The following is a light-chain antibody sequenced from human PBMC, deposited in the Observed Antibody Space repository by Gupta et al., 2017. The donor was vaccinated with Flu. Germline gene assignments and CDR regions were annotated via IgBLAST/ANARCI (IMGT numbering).Light chain of an antibody. Sequence: GQTITITCRGDGLRGYFASWYQQRPGQAPLLVIYGKNNRPSGIPDRFSGSNSGSTASLTIAGAQAEDEADYYCNSRDTTSNHYVFGPGTTVTVL. J-gene: IGLJ1*01. CDR2: GKN. CDR3: NSRDTTSNHYV. V-gene: IGLV3-19*01. CDR1: GLRGYF.